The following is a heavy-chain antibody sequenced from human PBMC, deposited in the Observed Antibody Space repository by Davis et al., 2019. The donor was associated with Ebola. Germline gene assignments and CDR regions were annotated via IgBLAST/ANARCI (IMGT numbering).Heavy chain of an antibody. D-gene: IGHD5-18*01. CDR2: ISAYNGNT. Sequence: AASVKVSCKASGYSFTGYYMHWVRQAPGQGLEWMGWISAYNGNTNYAQKLQGRVTMTTDTSTSTAYMELRSLRSDDTAVYYCARDLGMVKSYYFDYWGQGTLVTVSS. CDR1: GYSFTGYY. J-gene: IGHJ4*02. CDR3: ARDLGMVKSYYFDY. V-gene: IGHV1-18*04.